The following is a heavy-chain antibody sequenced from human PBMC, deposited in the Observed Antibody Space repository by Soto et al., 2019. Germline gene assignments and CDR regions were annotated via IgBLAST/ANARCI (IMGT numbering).Heavy chain of an antibody. CDR1: GHTLTELS. CDR2: FDPEDGET. J-gene: IGHJ4*02. Sequence: QVQLLQSGAEVKKPGASVKVSCKVSGHTLTELSMHWVQQAPGRGLEWMGGFDPEDGETIFAQKFQGRVTMTEDTSTDSTYMELTSLRSEVTAVYYCAAGGTRWLHSPFDYWGQGTLVTISS. D-gene: IGHD1-1*01. V-gene: IGHV1-24*01. CDR3: AAGGTRWLHSPFDY.